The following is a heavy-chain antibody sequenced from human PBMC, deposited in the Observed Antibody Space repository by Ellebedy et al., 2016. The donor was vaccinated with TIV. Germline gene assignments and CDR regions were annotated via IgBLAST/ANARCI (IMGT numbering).Heavy chain of an antibody. CDR3: ARAPGGWFDP. CDR2: IRSSSRTI. J-gene: IGHJ5*02. Sequence: GGSLRLSCAASGFRFSSYSMNWVRQAPGKGLEWVSYIRSSSRTIYYADSVKGRFTISRDYAKNSLYLQMNSLRAEDTAVYYCARAPGGWFDPWGQGTLVTVSS. CDR1: GFRFSSYS. D-gene: IGHD2-15*01. V-gene: IGHV3-48*04.